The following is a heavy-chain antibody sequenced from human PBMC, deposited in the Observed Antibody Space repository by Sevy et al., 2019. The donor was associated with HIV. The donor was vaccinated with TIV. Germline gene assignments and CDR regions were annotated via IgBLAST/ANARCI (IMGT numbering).Heavy chain of an antibody. D-gene: IGHD6-13*01. V-gene: IGHV3-23*01. CDR1: GFKFDNYD. CDR3: AKAARYSSVWYSTGEPFDY. Sequence: GGSLRLSCAASGFKFDNYDFSWVRQAPGKGLEWVSGFSGTDGSGTDGTTYYTDSVKGRFIISRDNSKNTLYLEMNSLRVDDTAVYYCAKAARYSSVWYSTGEPFDYWGHGTLVTVSS. CDR2: FSGTDGSGTDGTT. J-gene: IGHJ4*01.